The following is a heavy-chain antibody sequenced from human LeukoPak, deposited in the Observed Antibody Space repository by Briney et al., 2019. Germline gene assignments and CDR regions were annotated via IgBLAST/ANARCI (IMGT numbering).Heavy chain of an antibody. D-gene: IGHD5-18*01. CDR1: GFTFSGSA. Sequence: PGGSLRLSCAASGFTFSGSAMHWVRQASGKGLEWVGRIRSKANSYATAYAASVKGRFTISRDDSKNTAYLQMNSLKTEDTAVYYCARDIRGYSYGHDAFDIWGQGTMVTVSS. CDR2: IRSKANSYAT. J-gene: IGHJ3*02. CDR3: ARDIRGYSYGHDAFDI. V-gene: IGHV3-73*01.